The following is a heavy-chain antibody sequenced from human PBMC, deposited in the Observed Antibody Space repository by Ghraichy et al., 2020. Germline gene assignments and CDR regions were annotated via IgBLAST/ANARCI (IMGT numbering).Heavy chain of an antibody. CDR3: AKVANLYSGFEYFDS. CDR2: ISFDASNK. J-gene: IGHJ4*02. Sequence: GGSLRLSCAASGFSFNTYGMHWVRQAPGKGPEWVAFISFDASNKHYADSVKGRFTISRDNSKNTLFLQMNGLTVEDTAVYYCAKVANLYSGFEYFDSWGEGTLVTVSS. V-gene: IGHV3-30*02. CDR1: GFSFNTYG. D-gene: IGHD5-12*01.